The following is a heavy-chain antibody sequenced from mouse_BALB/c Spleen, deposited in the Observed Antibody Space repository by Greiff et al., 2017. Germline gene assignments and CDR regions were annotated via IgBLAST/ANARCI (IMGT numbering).Heavy chain of an antibody. CDR1: GFAFSSYD. V-gene: IGHV5-12-1*01. Sequence: EVQLQESGGGLVKPGGSLKLSCAASGFAFSSYDMSWVRQTPEKRLEWVAYISSGGGSTYYPDTVKGRFTISRDNAKNTLYLQMSSLKSEDTAMYYCARHSRGFDYWGQGTTLTVSS. CDR2: ISSGGGST. J-gene: IGHJ2*01. CDR3: ARHSRGFDY.